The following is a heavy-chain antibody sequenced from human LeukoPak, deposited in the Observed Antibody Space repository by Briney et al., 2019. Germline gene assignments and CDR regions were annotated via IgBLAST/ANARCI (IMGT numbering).Heavy chain of an antibody. D-gene: IGHD5-18*01. CDR3: ARDSGEYSFGGFWYFDV. CDR2: INQDGSQI. CDR1: GFTFSSYA. V-gene: IGHV3-7*05. J-gene: IGHJ2*01. Sequence: GGSLRLSCAASGFTFSSYAMNWVRQAPGKGLESVANINQDGSQIHYVDSVKGRFTISRDNAQNSVYLQMNSLRVEDTAVYYCARDSGEYSFGGFWYFDVWGRGTLVTVSS.